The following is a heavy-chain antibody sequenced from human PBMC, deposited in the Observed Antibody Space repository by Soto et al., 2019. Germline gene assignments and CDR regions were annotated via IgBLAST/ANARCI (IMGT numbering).Heavy chain of an antibody. V-gene: IGHV1-2*06. CDR3: ARVAPTWGSNAFDV. J-gene: IGHJ3*01. D-gene: IGHD7-27*01. Sequence: AAVKVSCKASGYTFSGYSMNWVRQAPGQGLEWVGRINLDTGVTSYAQKFQGRVTMTRDTSVNTAHLEVNRLTSDDTAVYYCARVAPTWGSNAFDVWGQGTKVTVSS. CDR1: GYTFSGYS. CDR2: INLDTGVT.